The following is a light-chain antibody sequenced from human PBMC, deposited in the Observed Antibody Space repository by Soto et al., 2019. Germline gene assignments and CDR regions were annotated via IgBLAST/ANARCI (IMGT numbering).Light chain of an antibody. CDR1: SSDVGSYNL. V-gene: IGLV2-23*01. CDR3: CSYSGSSTVV. Sequence: QSALTQPASVSGSPGQSITISCTGTSSDVGSYNLVSWYQQHPGKAPKLMIYEGSKRPSGVSNRFSGSKSGNTASLTISGLQAEDEADYYCCSYSGSSTVVFGGGTPLPV. J-gene: IGLJ2*01. CDR2: EGS.